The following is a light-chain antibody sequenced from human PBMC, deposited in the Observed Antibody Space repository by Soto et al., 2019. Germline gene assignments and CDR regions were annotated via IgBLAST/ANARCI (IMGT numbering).Light chain of an antibody. CDR2: AAS. CDR1: QGISSY. CDR3: QQLNSYPFT. J-gene: IGKJ3*01. Sequence: DIQLTQSPSFLSASVGDRVTITCRASQGISSYLAWYQQKPGKAPKLLIYAASTLQSGVPSRFSGSGSGKELPLTISSLQPEDFATYYCQQLNSYPFTFGLGTKVHIK. V-gene: IGKV1-9*01.